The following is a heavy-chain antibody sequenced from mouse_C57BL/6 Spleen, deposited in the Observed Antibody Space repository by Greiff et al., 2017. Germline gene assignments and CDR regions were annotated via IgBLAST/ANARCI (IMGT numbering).Heavy chain of an antibody. J-gene: IGHJ4*01. Sequence: VQLQQSGPGLVQPSQSLSITCTVSGFSLTSYGVHWVRQSPGKGLEWLGVIWRGGSTDYNAAFMSRLSITKDNSKSQVFFKMNSLQADDTAIYYCAKKTSNWDDYYAMDYWGQGTSVTVSS. CDR1: GFSLTSYG. D-gene: IGHD4-1*01. V-gene: IGHV2-5*01. CDR3: AKKTSNWDDYYAMDY. CDR2: IWRGGST.